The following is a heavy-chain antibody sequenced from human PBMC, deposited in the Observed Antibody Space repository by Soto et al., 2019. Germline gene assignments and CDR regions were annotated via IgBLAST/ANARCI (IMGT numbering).Heavy chain of an antibody. Sequence: GGSLRLSCAASGFTFSSYAMSWVRQAPGKGLEWVAAISGNGSSTYYADSVKGRFTISRDNSKNTLYLQMNSLRAEDTAVYYCAKLGPPVAGTEVVYWGQGTLVTVSS. CDR2: ISGNGSST. V-gene: IGHV3-23*01. CDR1: GFTFSSYA. D-gene: IGHD6-19*01. J-gene: IGHJ4*02. CDR3: AKLGPPVAGTEVVY.